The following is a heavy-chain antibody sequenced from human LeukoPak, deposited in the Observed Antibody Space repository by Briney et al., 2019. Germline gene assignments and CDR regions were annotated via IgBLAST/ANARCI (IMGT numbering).Heavy chain of an antibody. CDR3: AKGDRGHCTGVKCYPFDY. V-gene: IGHV3-23*01. CDR2: ITGTGGRGGI. Sequence: GGSLRLSCVASGFTYANYAMNWVRQAPGKRLEWVASITGTGGRGGIYYADSVKGRFTISRDNSKNTLFLQMSSLRAEDTAVYHCAKGDRGHCTGVKCYPFDYWGQGAVVTVSS. D-gene: IGHD2-8*02. J-gene: IGHJ4*02. CDR1: GFTYANYA.